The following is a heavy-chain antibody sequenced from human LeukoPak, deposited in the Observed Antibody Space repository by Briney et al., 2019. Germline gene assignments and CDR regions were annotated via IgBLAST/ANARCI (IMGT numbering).Heavy chain of an antibody. CDR1: GGSISSYY. CDR2: IYYSGST. CDR3: ARDLWGSGSRNWFDP. D-gene: IGHD6-19*01. J-gene: IGHJ5*02. V-gene: IGHV4-59*01. Sequence: SETLSLTCTASGGSISSYYWSWIRQPPGKGLEWIGYIYYSGSTNYNPSLKSRVTISVDTSKNQFSLKLSSVTAADTAVYYCARDLWGSGSRNWFDPWGQGTLVTVSS.